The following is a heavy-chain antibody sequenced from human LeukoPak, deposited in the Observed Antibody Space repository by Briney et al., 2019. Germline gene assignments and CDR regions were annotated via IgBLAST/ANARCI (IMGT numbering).Heavy chain of an antibody. V-gene: IGHV3-7*01. D-gene: IGHD3-22*01. Sequence: GGSLRLSCAASGFTFSSYWMSWVRQAPGKGLEWVANIKQDGSEKYYVDSVKGRFTIPRDNAKNSLYLQMNSLRAEDTAVYYCARLTYYYDSRTFDYWGQGTLVTVSS. CDR2: IKQDGSEK. J-gene: IGHJ4*02. CDR3: ARLTYYYDSRTFDY. CDR1: GFTFSSYW.